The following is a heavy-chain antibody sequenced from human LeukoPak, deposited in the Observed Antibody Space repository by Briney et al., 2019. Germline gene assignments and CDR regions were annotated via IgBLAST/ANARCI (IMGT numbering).Heavy chain of an antibody. CDR2: ISSSGSTI. D-gene: IGHD5-24*01. CDR1: GFTFSSYG. V-gene: IGHV3-48*04. J-gene: IGHJ4*02. Sequence: GGTLRLSCAASGFTFSSYGMSWVRQAPGKGLEWVSYISSSGSTIYYADSVKGRFTISRDNAKNSLYLQMNSLRAEDTAVYYCARDPHVRDGYNPPFHWGQGTLVTVSS. CDR3: ARDPHVRDGYNPPFH.